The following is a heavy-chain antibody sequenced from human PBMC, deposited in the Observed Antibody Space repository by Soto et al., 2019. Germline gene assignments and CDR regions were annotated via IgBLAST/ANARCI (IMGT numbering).Heavy chain of an antibody. CDR3: ARHVPAAGYYYGMGV. CDR1: GGTFSSYA. V-gene: IGHV1-69*12. D-gene: IGHD2-2*01. CDR2: IIPIFGTA. Sequence: QVQLVQSGAEVKKPGSSVKVSCKASGGTFSSYAISWVRQAPGQGLEWMGGIIPIFGTANYAQKFQGRVPITADESTSHAYMELSSLRSEDTAVYYCARHVPAAGYYYGMGVWGQGTTVTVSS. J-gene: IGHJ6*02.